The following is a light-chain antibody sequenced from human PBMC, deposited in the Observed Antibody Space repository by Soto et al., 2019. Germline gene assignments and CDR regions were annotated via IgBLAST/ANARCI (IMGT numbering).Light chain of an antibody. J-gene: IGKJ5*01. CDR1: QSLVYSEGNTY. Sequence: DVVMTQSPLSLPVTLGQPASISCRSSQSLVYSEGNTYLNWFHQRPGQSPRRLIYKVSNRDSGVPDKFSGSGSGTDFTRKISRVEAEDVGVYYCMQGTHWPPITFGQGTRLENK. V-gene: IGKV2-30*01. CDR2: KVS. CDR3: MQGTHWPPIT.